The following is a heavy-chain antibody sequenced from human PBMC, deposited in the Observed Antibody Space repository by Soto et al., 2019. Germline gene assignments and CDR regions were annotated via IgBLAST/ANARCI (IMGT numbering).Heavy chain of an antibody. D-gene: IGHD3-10*01. Sequence: QITLKESGPTLVKPTQTLTLTCTFSGFSLSTSGVGVGWIRQPPGKALEWLALIYWDDDKRYSPSLKSRLTITKDTSKNQVVLTMTNMDPVDTATYYCAHRPSVGWFGELPEYWGQGTLVTVSS. V-gene: IGHV2-5*02. J-gene: IGHJ4*02. CDR3: AHRPSVGWFGELPEY. CDR1: GFSLSTSGVG. CDR2: IYWDDDK.